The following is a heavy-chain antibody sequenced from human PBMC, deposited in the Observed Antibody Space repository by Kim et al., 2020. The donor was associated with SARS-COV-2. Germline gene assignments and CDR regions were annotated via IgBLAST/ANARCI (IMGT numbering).Heavy chain of an antibody. Sequence: GGSLRLSCAASGFIFDDYYMTWIRQAPGKGLEWVSYISPSSTYTNYADSVKGRFTISRDNARNSLYLQMNSLRAEDTALYYCARDISGGPDGIDVWGQGT. J-gene: IGHJ6*02. D-gene: IGHD6-19*01. CDR1: GFIFDDYY. V-gene: IGHV3-11*06. CDR3: ARDISGGPDGIDV. CDR2: ISPSSTYT.